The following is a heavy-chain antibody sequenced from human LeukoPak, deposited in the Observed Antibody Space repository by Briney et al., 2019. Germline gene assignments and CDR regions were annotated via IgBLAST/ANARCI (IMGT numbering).Heavy chain of an antibody. D-gene: IGHD1/OR15-1a*01. V-gene: IGHV3-23*01. J-gene: IGHJ5*02. CDR2: FTGSDGNI. CDR1: GSTFSSQT. CDR3: AAGGGNTFNP. Sequence: QPGGSLRLSCAASGSTFSSQTLSWVRQAPGKGLEWVSSFTGSDGNIHYADSVKGRFTLSRDSSKETMYLQMIGLRADDTATYYCAAGGGNTFNPWGQGILVTVSS.